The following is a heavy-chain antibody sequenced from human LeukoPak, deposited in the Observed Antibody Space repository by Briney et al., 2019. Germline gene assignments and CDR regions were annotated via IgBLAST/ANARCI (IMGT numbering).Heavy chain of an antibody. D-gene: IGHD6-25*01. Sequence: GGSLRLSCAASEFSVGSNYMNWVRQAPGKGLEWVSVIFSDGDTSYADSVKGRFTISRDISKNTLYLQMNSLTAEDTAVYYCATPSGGYWGQGTLVTVSS. V-gene: IGHV3-66*01. CDR1: EFSVGSNY. J-gene: IGHJ4*02. CDR2: IFSDGDT. CDR3: ATPSGGY.